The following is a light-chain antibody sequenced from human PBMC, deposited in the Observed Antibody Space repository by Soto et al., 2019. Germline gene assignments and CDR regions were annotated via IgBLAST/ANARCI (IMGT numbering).Light chain of an antibody. V-gene: IGLV2-23*02. J-gene: IGLJ2*01. CDR2: EVN. CDR3: SSYAGSISLV. CDR1: SGDVGSYNL. Sequence: QSALTQPASVSGSPGQSITISCTGTSGDVGSYNLVSWYQQHPGKAPKLMIYEVNKRPSGVSNRFSGSKSGNTASLTISGHQAEDEADYYCSSYAGSISLVFGGGTKVTVL.